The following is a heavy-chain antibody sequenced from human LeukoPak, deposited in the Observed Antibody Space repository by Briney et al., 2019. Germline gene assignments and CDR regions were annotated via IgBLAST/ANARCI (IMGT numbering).Heavy chain of an antibody. D-gene: IGHD3-22*01. V-gene: IGHV3-48*03. CDR3: ARDFYMTANYYDSSGAKGDAFDI. CDR1: GFTFSSYE. Sequence: PGGSLRLSCAASGFTFSSYEMNWVRQAPGKGLEWVSYISSSGSTIYYADSVKGRFTISRDNAKNSLYLQMNSLRAEDTAVYYCARDFYMTANYYDSSGAKGDAFDIWGQGTMVTVSS. J-gene: IGHJ3*02. CDR2: ISSSGSTI.